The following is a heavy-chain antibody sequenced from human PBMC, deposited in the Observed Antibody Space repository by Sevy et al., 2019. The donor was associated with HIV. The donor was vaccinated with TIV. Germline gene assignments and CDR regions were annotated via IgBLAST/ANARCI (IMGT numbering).Heavy chain of an antibody. V-gene: IGHV1-2*02. D-gene: IGHD4-4*01. CDR2: INSKSGAT. Sequence: ASVKVSCKASGHTSSDYYIQWVRQAPGQGLEWMGWINSKSGATSYPQKIQGRVTMTSDTSISTAYMELSRLRSDDTAVYYCATEYSYDYWGQGTLVTVSS. CDR3: ATEYSYDY. J-gene: IGHJ4*02. CDR1: GHTSSDYY.